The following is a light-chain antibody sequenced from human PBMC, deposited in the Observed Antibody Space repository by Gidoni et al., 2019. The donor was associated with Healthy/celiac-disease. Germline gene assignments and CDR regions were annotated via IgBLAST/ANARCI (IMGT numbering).Light chain of an antibody. CDR2: DAS. V-gene: IGKV3-11*01. CDR1: QSVSSY. J-gene: IGKJ3*01. Sequence: EIVLTQSPATLSLSPGERATLSCRASQSVSSYLAWYHQKPGQAPRLLIYDASSRATGIPARFSGSGSGTDFTLTISSLEPEDFAVYYCQQRSNWPRITFXPXTKVDIK. CDR3: QQRSNWPRIT.